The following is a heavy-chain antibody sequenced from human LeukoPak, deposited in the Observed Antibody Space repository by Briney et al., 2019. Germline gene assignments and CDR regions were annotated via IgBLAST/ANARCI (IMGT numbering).Heavy chain of an antibody. CDR2: IYYSGST. CDR3: ARGDQVRAYSFHI. J-gene: IGHJ3*02. Sequence: SETLSLTCTVSGGSISSYYWSWIRQPPGKGLEWIGYIYYSGSTNYNPSLKSRVTISVDTSKNQFSLKLSSVTAADTAVYHCARGDQVRAYSFHIWGQGTMVTVSS. V-gene: IGHV4-59*01. D-gene: IGHD1-26*01. CDR1: GGSISSYY.